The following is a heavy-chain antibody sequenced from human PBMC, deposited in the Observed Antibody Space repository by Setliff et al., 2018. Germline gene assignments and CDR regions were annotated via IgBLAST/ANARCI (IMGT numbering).Heavy chain of an antibody. J-gene: IGHJ4*02. Sequence: PSETLSLTCTVSGGSISDNNYYWGWIRQSPGKELEWIGGISHSANKYYNPSFRTGVTISVDMSKNQFFLNLDSVTAADTALYYCASNPFNSGPPYYFDYWGQGTLVTVSS. D-gene: IGHD6-19*01. CDR3: ASNPFNSGPPYYFDY. CDR2: ISHSANK. CDR1: GGSISDNNYY. V-gene: IGHV4-39*01.